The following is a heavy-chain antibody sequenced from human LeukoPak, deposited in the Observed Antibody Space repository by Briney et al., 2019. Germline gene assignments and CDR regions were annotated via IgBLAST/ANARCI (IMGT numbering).Heavy chain of an antibody. CDR3: AREGNHGDYWYFDL. D-gene: IGHD4-17*01. Sequence: GSLRLSCSASEFRFSNFWMSWVRQAPGKGPEWVANIKQDGSEKYYVDSVKGRFTISRDNAETSLHLQMNSLRAEDTAVYYCAREGNHGDYWYFDLWGRGTLVTVSS. CDR1: EFRFSNFW. CDR2: IKQDGSEK. J-gene: IGHJ2*01. V-gene: IGHV3-7*01.